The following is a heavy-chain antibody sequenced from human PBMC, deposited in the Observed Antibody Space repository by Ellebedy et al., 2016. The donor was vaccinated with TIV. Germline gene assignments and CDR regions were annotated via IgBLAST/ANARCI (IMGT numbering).Heavy chain of an antibody. V-gene: IGHV3-23*01. CDR2: MSGSGRDT. CDR3: AKRDHSDSTTFSPLFAS. D-gene: IGHD2/OR15-2a*01. CDR1: GFTFSGFG. Sequence: GESLKISCAASGFTFSGFGMHWVRQAPGKGLEWVSGMSGSGRDTYYAESVKGRFTIARDNSKSTLYVQMNSLRVEDTSIYYCAKRDHSDSTTFSPLFASWGLGTLVIVSS. J-gene: IGHJ4*02.